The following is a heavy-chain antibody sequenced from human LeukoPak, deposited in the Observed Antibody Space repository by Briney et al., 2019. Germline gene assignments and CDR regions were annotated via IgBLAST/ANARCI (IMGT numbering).Heavy chain of an antibody. CDR3: AKAPGTTVTDPQDY. J-gene: IGHJ4*02. D-gene: IGHD4-17*01. CDR1: GFTFDDYA. CDR2: INWNSGNL. V-gene: IGHV3-9*01. Sequence: GGSLRLSCAASGFTFDDYAMHWVRQAPGKGLEWVSSINWNSGNLGYADSVKGRFTISRDDAKNSLYLQMDSLRAEDTALYYCAKAPGTTVTDPQDYWGQGTLVTVSS.